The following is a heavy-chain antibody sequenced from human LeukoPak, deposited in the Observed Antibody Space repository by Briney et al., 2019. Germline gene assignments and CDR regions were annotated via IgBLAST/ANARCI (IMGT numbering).Heavy chain of an antibody. CDR2: IYYSGST. V-gene: IGHV4-39*07. D-gene: IGHD1-1*01. CDR3: ARDTTFKGFDY. CDR1: GGSISSSSYY. Sequence: SETLSLTCTVSGGSISSSSYYWGWIRQPPGKGLEWIGSIYYSGSTYYNPSLKSRVTISVDTSKNQFSLKLSPVTAADTAVYYCARDTTFKGFDYWGQGTLVTVSS. J-gene: IGHJ4*02.